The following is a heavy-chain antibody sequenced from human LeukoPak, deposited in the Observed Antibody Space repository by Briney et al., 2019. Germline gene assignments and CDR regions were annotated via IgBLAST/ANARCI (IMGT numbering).Heavy chain of an antibody. J-gene: IGHJ4*02. CDR2: ISYDGSNK. Sequence: PGRSLRLSCAASGFTFSSYAMHWVRQAPGKGLEWVAVISYDGSNKYYADSVKGRFTISRDNSKNTLYLQMNSLRAEDTAVYYCARDPPSWDYDFWSGYSFDYWGQGTLVTVFS. CDR1: GFTFSSYA. V-gene: IGHV3-30-3*01. CDR3: ARDPPSWDYDFWSGYSFDY. D-gene: IGHD3-3*01.